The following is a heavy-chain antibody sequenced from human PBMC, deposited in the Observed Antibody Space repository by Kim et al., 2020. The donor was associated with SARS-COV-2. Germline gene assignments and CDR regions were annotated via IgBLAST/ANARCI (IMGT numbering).Heavy chain of an antibody. D-gene: IGHD6-19*01. CDR3: ARNFHSGGWYFDY. CDR1: GDSVSRSAW. J-gene: IGHJ4*02. V-gene: IGHV4-4*02. CDR2: ISQSGTT. Sequence: SETLSLTFAVSGDSVSRSAWWSWVRQPPGKGLEWIGEISQSGTTNYNPSLKSRVTMSQERSQNQFSLKLTSVTAADTAIYYCARNFHSGGWYFDYWGQGTLVTVSS.